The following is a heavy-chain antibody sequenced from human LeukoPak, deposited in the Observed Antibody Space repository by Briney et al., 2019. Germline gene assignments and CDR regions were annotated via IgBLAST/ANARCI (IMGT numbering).Heavy chain of an antibody. CDR2: ISGSGGGT. J-gene: IGHJ1*01. V-gene: IGHV3-23*01. Sequence: GGSLRLSCAASGFTFSRYAMSWVRQAPGKGLEWVSTISGSGGGTYYADSVKGRCTISRDNSKNTLHLQMNSLRDEDAAVYYCAVLTSGWRFQHWGQGTLVTVSS. CDR1: GFTFSRYA. CDR3: AVLTSGWRFQH. D-gene: IGHD6-19*01.